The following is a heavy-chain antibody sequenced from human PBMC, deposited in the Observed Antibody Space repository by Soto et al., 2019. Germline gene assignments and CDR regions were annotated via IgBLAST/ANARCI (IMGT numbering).Heavy chain of an antibody. J-gene: IGHJ4*02. CDR2: INAGNGNT. CDR1: GYTFTSYA. V-gene: IGHV1-3*01. D-gene: IGHD5-12*01. CDR3: ARVKWLRLRLYSDY. Sequence: ASVEVSCKXSGYTFTSYAMNWVRQATGQRLEWMGWINAGNGNTSYSQKFQGRVTITRDTSISTAYMELSSLRPEDTAVYYCARVKWLRLRLYSDYWGQGTLVTVSS.